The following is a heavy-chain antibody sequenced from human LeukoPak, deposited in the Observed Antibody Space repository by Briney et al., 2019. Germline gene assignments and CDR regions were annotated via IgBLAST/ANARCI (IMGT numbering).Heavy chain of an antibody. CDR1: GYTFTGYY. V-gene: IGHV1-2*02. CDR3: ATLWFGDFDY. CDR2: INPNSGGT. D-gene: IGHD3-10*01. Sequence: ASVKLSCKASGYTFTGYYMHWVRQAPGQGLEWMGWINPNSGGTNYAQKFQGKATMTRDTSISTAYMELRRLRSGDTAVYYCATLWFGDFDYWGQGALVTVSS. J-gene: IGHJ4*02.